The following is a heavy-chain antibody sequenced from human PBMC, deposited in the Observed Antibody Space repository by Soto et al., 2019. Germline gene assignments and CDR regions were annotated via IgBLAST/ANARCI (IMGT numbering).Heavy chain of an antibody. CDR1: GGTFSSYT. D-gene: IGHD3-10*01. CDR3: ARAYGSGSYRHFDY. J-gene: IGHJ4*02. V-gene: IGHV1-69*08. Sequence: QVQLVQSGAEVKKPGSSVKVSCKASGGTFSSYTFSWVRQAPGQGLEWMGRIIPIVGKPNYAQKFQGRVTITADKSTSTAYMELRSLRSEDTAVYYCARAYGSGSYRHFDYWGQGTLVTVSS. CDR2: IIPIVGKP.